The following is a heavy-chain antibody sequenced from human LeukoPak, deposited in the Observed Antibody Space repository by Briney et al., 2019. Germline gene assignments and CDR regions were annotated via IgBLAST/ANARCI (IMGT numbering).Heavy chain of an antibody. V-gene: IGHV4-4*07. CDR3: ARDYYYDSSGSLNDAFDI. J-gene: IGHJ3*02. Sequence: TSETLSLTCTVSGGSSSNYYWSWIRQPAGKGLEWIGRIYSSGSTNYYPSLKSRVTMSVDTSKNQFSLRLSSATAADAAVYYCARDYYYDSSGSLNDAFDIWGQGTMVTVSS. CDR1: GGSSSNYY. CDR2: IYSSGST. D-gene: IGHD3-22*01.